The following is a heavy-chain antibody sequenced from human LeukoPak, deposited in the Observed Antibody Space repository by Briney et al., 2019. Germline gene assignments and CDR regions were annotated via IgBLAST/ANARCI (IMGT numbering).Heavy chain of an antibody. CDR2: IDHSVST. J-gene: IGHJ4*02. CDR3: ANGGPNYYSGY. D-gene: IGHD3-22*01. CDR1: GGSFSGYY. V-gene: IGHV4-34*01. Sequence: SETLSLTCAVYGGSFSGYYWRWIRQAPGKGLEWIGQIDHSVSTNYNPSLKSRVTISQDTSKDQIFLKVTSVTAADTAVYYCANGGPNYYSGYWGEGSLVTVSS.